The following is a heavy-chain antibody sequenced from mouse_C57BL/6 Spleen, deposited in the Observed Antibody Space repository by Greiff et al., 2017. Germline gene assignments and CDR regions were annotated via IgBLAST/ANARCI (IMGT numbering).Heavy chain of an antibody. J-gene: IGHJ2*01. V-gene: IGHV1-55*01. Sequence: QVQLQQPGAELVKPGASVKMSCKASGYTFTSYWITWVKQRPGQGLEWIGDIYPGSGSTNYNEKFKSKATLTVDTSSSTAYMQLSSLTSEDSAVYDCARSPYYGSSPYYFDYGGQGTTLTVSS. CDR3: ARSPYYGSSPYYFDY. D-gene: IGHD1-1*01. CDR2: IYPGSGST. CDR1: GYTFTSYW.